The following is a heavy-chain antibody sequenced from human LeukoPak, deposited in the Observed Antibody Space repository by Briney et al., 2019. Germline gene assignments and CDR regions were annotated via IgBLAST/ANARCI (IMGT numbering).Heavy chain of an antibody. CDR2: ISAYNGYT. D-gene: IGHD4-23*01. CDR3: ARDKAVTTEVTQHFQH. J-gene: IGHJ1*01. CDR1: GYTFTRYD. V-gene: IGHV1-18*01. Sequence: ASVKVSCKASGYTFTRYDINWVRQATGQGLEWMGWISAYNGYTDYAQKLQFRVTMTTDTSTSTAYMELRSLRSDDTAVYYCARDKAVTTEVTQHFQHWGQGTLVTVSS.